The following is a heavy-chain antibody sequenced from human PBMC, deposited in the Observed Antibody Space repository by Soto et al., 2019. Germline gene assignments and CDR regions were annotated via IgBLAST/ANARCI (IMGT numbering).Heavy chain of an antibody. CDR3: ARKGSYGYNYYYGMDV. Sequence: SETLSLTCTVSGGSISSSSYYWGWIRQPPXKGLEWIGSIYYSGSTYYNPSLKSRVTISVDTSKNQFSLKLSSVTAADTAVYYCARKGSYGYNYYYGMDVWGQGTTVTVCS. CDR2: IYYSGST. V-gene: IGHV4-39*01. J-gene: IGHJ6*02. D-gene: IGHD5-18*01. CDR1: GGSISSSSYY.